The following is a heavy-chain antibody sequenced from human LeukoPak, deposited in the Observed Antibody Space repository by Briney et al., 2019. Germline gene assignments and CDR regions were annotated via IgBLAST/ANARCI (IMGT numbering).Heavy chain of an antibody. CDR1: GFTFSSYS. CDR2: ISSSSSYI. D-gene: IGHD3-10*01. Sequence: GGSLRLSCVASGFTFSSYSMKWVRQAPGKGLEWVSSISSSSSYIYYADSVKGRFTISRDNAKNSLYLQMNSLRAEDTAVYYCARDSGLLWFGELHYWGQGTLATVPS. J-gene: IGHJ4*02. V-gene: IGHV3-21*01. CDR3: ARDSGLLWFGELHY.